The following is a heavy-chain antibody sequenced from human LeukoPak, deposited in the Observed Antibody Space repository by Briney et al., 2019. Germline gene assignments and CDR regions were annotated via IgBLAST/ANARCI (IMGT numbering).Heavy chain of an antibody. D-gene: IGHD6-19*01. CDR3: ARDSSGARDGMDV. CDR1: GGSISSGPYF. CDR2: IYHSGST. V-gene: IGHV4-30-2*01. J-gene: IGHJ6*02. Sequence: SETLSLTCSVSGGSISSGPYFWSWIPQPPGKGLEWIGYIYHSGSTYYNPSLKSRVTISVDRSKNQFSLKLSSVTAADTAVYYCARDSSGARDGMDVWGQGTTVTVSS.